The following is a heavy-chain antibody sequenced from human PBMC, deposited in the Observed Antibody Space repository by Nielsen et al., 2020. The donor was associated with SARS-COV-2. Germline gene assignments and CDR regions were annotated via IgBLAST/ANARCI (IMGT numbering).Heavy chain of an antibody. Sequence: GESLKISCVASGITFSSYAMNWVRQAPGEGLEWVSGISAGGGVTHYADSVKGRFTISRDNSKNTVYMQVNSLRAADTAIYYCAKSLLEDYGDYYGYYYGMDVWGQGTTVTVSS. CDR3: AKSLLEDYGDYYGYYYGMDV. D-gene: IGHD4-17*01. CDR2: ISAGGGVT. CDR1: GITFSSYA. V-gene: IGHV3-23*01. J-gene: IGHJ6*02.